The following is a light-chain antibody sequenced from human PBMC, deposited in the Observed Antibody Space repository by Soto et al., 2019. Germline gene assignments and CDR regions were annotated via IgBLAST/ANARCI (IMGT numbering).Light chain of an antibody. CDR2: GAS. CDR1: QSVSSK. J-gene: IGKJ1*01. V-gene: IGKV3-15*01. Sequence: EIVLTQSPGTVSVSPGERATLSCRASQSVSSKLAWYQQKPGQAPRLLFYGASTGATGIPARFSGSGSETEFTLSISSLQSEDFAVYYCQQYNNWPGTFGQGTKVDI. CDR3: QQYNNWPGT.